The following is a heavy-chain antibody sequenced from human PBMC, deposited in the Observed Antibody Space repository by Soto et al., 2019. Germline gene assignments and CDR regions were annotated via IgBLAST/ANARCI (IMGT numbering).Heavy chain of an antibody. CDR1: GGSISSSSYY. CDR3: APYSSAAFWFDP. Sequence: SETLSLTCTVSGGSISSSSYYWGWIRQPPGKGLEWIGSIYYSGSTYYNPSLKSRVTISVDTSKNKFSLKLSSVTAADTAVYYGAPYSSAAFWFDPWGQGTLVTVSS. CDR2: IYYSGST. V-gene: IGHV4-39*01. D-gene: IGHD6-25*01. J-gene: IGHJ5*02.